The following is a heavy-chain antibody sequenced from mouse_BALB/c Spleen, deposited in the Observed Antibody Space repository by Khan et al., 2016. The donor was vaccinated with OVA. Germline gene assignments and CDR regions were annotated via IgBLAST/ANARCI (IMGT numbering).Heavy chain of an antibody. CDR2: IDPANGNT. CDR1: GFNIKDTY. Sequence: EVQLQQSGAELVKPGASVKLSCTASGFNIKDTYMHWVKQRPEQGLEWIGRIDPANGNTKYDPKFQGKATITADTSSNTAYLQLSSLTSEDTAVYYCARGYDDAYAMDYWGQGTSVTVSS. CDR3: ARGYDDAYAMDY. V-gene: IGHV14-3*02. J-gene: IGHJ4*01. D-gene: IGHD2-14*01.